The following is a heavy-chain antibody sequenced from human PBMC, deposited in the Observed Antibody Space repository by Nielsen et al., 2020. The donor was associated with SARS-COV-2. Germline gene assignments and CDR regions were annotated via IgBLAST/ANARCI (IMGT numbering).Heavy chain of an antibody. CDR3: AKDMRIVGTVVKVLEDLQTMGCMDV. CDR2: ISYDGSNK. D-gene: IGHD1-26*01. J-gene: IGHJ6*02. Sequence: GESLKISCAASGFTFSSYGMHWVRQAPGKGLEWVAVISYDGSNKYYADSVKGRFTISRDNSKNTLYLQMNSLRAEDTAVYYCAKDMRIVGTVVKVLEDLQTMGCMDVWGQGTTVTVSS. CDR1: GFTFSSYG. V-gene: IGHV3-30*18.